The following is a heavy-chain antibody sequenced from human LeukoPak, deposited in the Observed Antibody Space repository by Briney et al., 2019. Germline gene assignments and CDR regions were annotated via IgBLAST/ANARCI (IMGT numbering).Heavy chain of an antibody. D-gene: IGHD6-19*01. J-gene: IGHJ4*02. CDR3: TRDPPSSGWSFDY. V-gene: IGHV3-48*04. CDR1: GFTFGSSS. Sequence: GGSLRLSCAASGFTFGSSSMNWVRQALGKGLEWISYISSSSSTIFYADSVRGRFTISRDNAKNSLYLQMSSLRAEDTAVYYCTRDPPSSGWSFDYWGQGTLVTVSS. CDR2: ISSSSSTI.